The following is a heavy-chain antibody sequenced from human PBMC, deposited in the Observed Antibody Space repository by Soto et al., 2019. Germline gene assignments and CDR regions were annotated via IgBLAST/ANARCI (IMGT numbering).Heavy chain of an antibody. CDR2: ISAYNGNT. D-gene: IGHD2-8*01. Sequence: ASVKVSCKASGYTFTSYGISWVRQAPGQGLEWMGWISAYNGNTNYTQKLQGRVTMTTDTSTSTAYMELRSLRSDDTAVYYCARMVYATLYYYYGMDVWGQGTTVTVSS. CDR3: ARMVYATLYYYYGMDV. CDR1: GYTFTSYG. J-gene: IGHJ6*02. V-gene: IGHV1-18*04.